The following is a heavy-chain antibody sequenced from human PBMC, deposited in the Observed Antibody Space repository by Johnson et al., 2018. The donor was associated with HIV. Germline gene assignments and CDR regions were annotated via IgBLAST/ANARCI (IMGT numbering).Heavy chain of an antibody. V-gene: IGHV3-23*04. CDR1: GFTFSSYA. D-gene: IGHD1-26*01. J-gene: IGHJ3*02. Sequence: VQLVESGGGLVQPGGSLRLSCAASGFTFSSYAMSWVRQAPGKGLEWVSGISGSGGSTNYADSVKGRFTISRDNSKNTLSLQMNSLRAEDTAVYYCARDTLAWGLLPPIGAFDIWGQWTMVTVSS. CDR3: ARDTLAWGLLPPIGAFDI. CDR2: ISGSGGST.